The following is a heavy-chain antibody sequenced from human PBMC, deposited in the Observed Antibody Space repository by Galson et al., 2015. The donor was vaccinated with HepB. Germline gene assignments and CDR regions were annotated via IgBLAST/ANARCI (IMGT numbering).Heavy chain of an antibody. CDR1: GYSFTSYW. D-gene: IGHD4-11*01. CDR2: IDPSDSYT. J-gene: IGHJ5*02. V-gene: IGHV5-10-1*01. CDR3: ARHDDYSNYDTGATFFDP. Sequence: QSGAEVKKPGESLRISCKGSGYSFTSYWISWVRQMPGKGLEWMGRIDPSDSYTNYSPSFQGHVTISADKSISTAYLQWSSLKASDTAMYYCARHDDYSNYDTGATFFDPWGQGTLVTVSS.